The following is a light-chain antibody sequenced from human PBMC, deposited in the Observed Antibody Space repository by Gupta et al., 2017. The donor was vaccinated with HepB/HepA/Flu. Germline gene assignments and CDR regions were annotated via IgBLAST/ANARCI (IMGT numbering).Light chain of an antibody. CDR2: DVN. V-gene: IGLV2-11*01. CDR1: SSDVGAYDY. CDR3: CSYAGSDIPYV. J-gene: IGLJ1*01. Sequence: QSVLTQPHSVSGSPGQSVTISCTGSSSDVGAYDYVSWYQQHPRKAPKLMIYDVNKLPSGVPDLFSASNAGSTASLTISGLHTEDDAHYSCCSYAGSDIPYVFGTGTKVTVL.